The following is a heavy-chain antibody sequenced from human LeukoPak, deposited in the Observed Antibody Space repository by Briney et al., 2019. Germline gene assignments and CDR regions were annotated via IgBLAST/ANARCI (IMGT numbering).Heavy chain of an antibody. Sequence: GGSLRPSCAASGFTFSSYWMTWVRQAPGKGLEWVANIKQDGSEKYYVDSVKGRFTISRDNAKNSLYLQMNSLRAEDAAVYYCARASTIRYSSVHYWGQGTLVTVSS. CDR1: GFTFSSYW. CDR3: ARASTIRYSSVHY. D-gene: IGHD6-19*01. CDR2: IKQDGSEK. V-gene: IGHV3-7*01. J-gene: IGHJ4*02.